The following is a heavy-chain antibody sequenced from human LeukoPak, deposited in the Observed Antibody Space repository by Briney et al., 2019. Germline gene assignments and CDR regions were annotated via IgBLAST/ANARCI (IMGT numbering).Heavy chain of an antibody. Sequence: PSETLSLTCSVSGGSMSSPSFYWAWIRQPPGKALEWLGNIYYSGSTYYNPSLQSRVTISVDTSKNQFSLKLTSVTAADKAVYYCASMSRGVILGPNYYSYYMDVWGKGATVIVSS. CDR3: ASMSRGVILGPNYYSYYMDV. D-gene: IGHD3-10*01. V-gene: IGHV4-39*01. CDR1: GGSMSSPSFY. J-gene: IGHJ6*03. CDR2: IYYSGST.